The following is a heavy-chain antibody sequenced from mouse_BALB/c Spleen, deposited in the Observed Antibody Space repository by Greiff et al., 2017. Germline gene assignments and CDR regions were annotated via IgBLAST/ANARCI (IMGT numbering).Heavy chain of an antibody. CDR1: GYTFTSYY. CDR2: IYPGDGST. CDR3: ARDYGNLYD. Sequence: QVQLQQSGPELVKPGASVKMSCKASGYTFTSYYIHWVKQRPGQGLEWIGWIYPGDGSTKYNEKFKGKTTLTADKSSSTAYMLLSSLTSEDSAIYFCARDYGNLYDWGQGTTLTVSS. V-gene: IGHV1S56*01. J-gene: IGHJ2*01. D-gene: IGHD2-1*01.